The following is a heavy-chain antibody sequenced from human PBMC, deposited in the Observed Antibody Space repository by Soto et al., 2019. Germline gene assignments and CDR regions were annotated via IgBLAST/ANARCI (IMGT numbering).Heavy chain of an antibody. J-gene: IGHJ2*01. Sequence: EVQLVESGGGLVQPGGSLRLSCAASGFTFSSYWMSWVRQAPGKGLEWVANIKQDGSEKYYVDSMKGRLTISRDNAKNSLFLQMNSLRSEDTAVYYCVRVRCSGTSCRRGWYFDLWGRGTLVTVSS. CDR2: IKQDGSEK. CDR3: VRVRCSGTSCRRGWYFDL. CDR1: GFTFSSYW. V-gene: IGHV3-7*01. D-gene: IGHD2-15*01.